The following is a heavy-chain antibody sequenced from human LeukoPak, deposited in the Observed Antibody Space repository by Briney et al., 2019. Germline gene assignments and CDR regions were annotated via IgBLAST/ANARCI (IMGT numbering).Heavy chain of an antibody. CDR3: AKEREYSTSWNYFDY. CDR2: VTGSGGST. D-gene: IGHD6-13*01. J-gene: IGHJ4*02. Sequence: GGSLRLSCAASGFTFSSYAMSWVRQAAGKGLEWVSDVTGSGGSTNYADSGEGRFTISRDNSKNMLYLQMNSLRAEDTAVYYCAKEREYSTSWNYFDYWGQGTLVTVSS. V-gene: IGHV3-23*01. CDR1: GFTFSSYA.